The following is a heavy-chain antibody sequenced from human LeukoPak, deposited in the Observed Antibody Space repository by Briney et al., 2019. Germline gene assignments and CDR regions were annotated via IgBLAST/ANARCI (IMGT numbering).Heavy chain of an antibody. CDR1: GGSISSGGYY. Sequence: SQTLSLTCTVSGGSISSGGYYWSWIRQPAGKRLEWIGRISSSGSTNYNPSLKSRVTMSVDSSKNQFSLILISVTAADTAVYYRARDLDWNYADYWGQGTLVTVSS. D-gene: IGHD1-7*01. J-gene: IGHJ4*02. CDR3: ARDLDWNYADY. CDR2: ISSSGST. V-gene: IGHV4-61*02.